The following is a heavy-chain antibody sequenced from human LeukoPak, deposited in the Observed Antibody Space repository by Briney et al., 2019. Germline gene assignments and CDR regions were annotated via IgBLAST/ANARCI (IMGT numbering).Heavy chain of an antibody. CDR1: GFTFSNYA. D-gene: IGHD3-9*01. Sequence: GGSLRLSCAASGFTFSNYAMNWVRQAPGKGLEWVSALGDNDCRTFYADSVKGRFTISRDNSKNTLYLQMNSLRAEDTAIYYCAKNGKDNYDMFFDFWGQGTLVTVSS. CDR2: LGDNDCRT. J-gene: IGHJ4*02. CDR3: AKNGKDNYDMFFDF. V-gene: IGHV3-23*01.